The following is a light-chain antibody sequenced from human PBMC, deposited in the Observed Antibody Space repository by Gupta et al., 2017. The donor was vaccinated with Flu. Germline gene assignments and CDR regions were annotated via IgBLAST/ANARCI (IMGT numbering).Light chain of an antibody. CDR3: QQYYTRLR. V-gene: IGKV3-15*01. J-gene: IGKJ1*01. CDR2: GAS. CDR1: ESVSSN. Sequence: EIVVTQSPATLSVSPGEGVTLQWRASESVSSNLAWYQKKLGEAPRFLIYGASTRATGIPARFSGSGSETEFTLSISSLQSEDFAVYYCQQYYTRLRFGQGTRVEIK.